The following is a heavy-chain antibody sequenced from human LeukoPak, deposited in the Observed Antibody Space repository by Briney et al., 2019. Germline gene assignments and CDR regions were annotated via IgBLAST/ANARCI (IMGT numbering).Heavy chain of an antibody. D-gene: IGHD2-2*01. CDR2: IRQDGSEK. CDR3: ARTNTNGAFDI. V-gene: IGHV3-7*05. J-gene: IGHJ3*02. CDR1: GFTFSSYW. Sequence: GGSLRLSCAASGFTFSSYWMSWVRQAPGKGLEWVANIRQDGSEKYYVDSVKGRFTISRDNAKNSLYLQMNSLRAEDTAVYYCARTNTNGAFDIWGQGTMVTVSS.